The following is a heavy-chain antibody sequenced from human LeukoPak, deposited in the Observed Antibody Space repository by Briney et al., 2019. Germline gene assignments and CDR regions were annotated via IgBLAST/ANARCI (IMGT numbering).Heavy chain of an antibody. CDR3: ERGGGSGSYYYYYYYMDV. V-gene: IGHV6-1*01. D-gene: IGHD1-26*01. Sequence: SHTLSLTCAISGDSVSSNSAAWNWIRQSPSRGLEWLGRTYYRSKWYNDYAVSVKSRITINPDTSKKQFSLQLNSATPEYTAGYYCERGGGSGSYYYYYYYMDVWGKGTTVTVS. CDR1: GDSVSSNSAA. J-gene: IGHJ6*03. CDR2: TYYRSKWYN.